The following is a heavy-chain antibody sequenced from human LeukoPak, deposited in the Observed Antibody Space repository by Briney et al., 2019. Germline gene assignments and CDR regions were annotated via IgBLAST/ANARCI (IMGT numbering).Heavy chain of an antibody. CDR1: GGSIRSYS. V-gene: IGHV4-30-2*01. J-gene: IGHJ4*02. Sequence: SETLSLTCTVSGGSIRSYSWSWIRQPPGQGLEWIGYIYRSGSTYYKSSLRSRVTISVDRSKNQFSLKLNSVTAADTAVYYCARGSTSGVATSFDYWGQGTLVTVSS. CDR3: ARGSTSGVATSFDY. D-gene: IGHD5-12*01. CDR2: IYRSGST.